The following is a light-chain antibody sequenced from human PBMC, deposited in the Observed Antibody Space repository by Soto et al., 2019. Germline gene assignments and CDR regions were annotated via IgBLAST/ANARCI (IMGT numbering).Light chain of an antibody. J-gene: IGKJ3*01. Sequence: DIVMTQSPDSLAVSLGERATINCKSSQSVLYNSNNKNYLAWYQQKPGQPPKLLIYWASTRESGVPDRFGGSGSGTDFTLIISNLQAEDVAVYYCQQYYNTPRTFGPGTKVEIK. CDR1: QSVLYNSNNKNY. CDR3: QQYYNTPRT. V-gene: IGKV4-1*01. CDR2: WAS.